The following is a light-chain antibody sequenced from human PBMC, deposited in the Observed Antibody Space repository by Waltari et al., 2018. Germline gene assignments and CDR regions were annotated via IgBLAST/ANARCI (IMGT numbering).Light chain of an antibody. Sequence: DIQLTQSPSFLSASVGDRVTITCRAGQGIRSSLAWYQQKPGKAPKLLIYAASTLQRGVPSRFSGSGSGTEFTLTISSLQPEDFATYYCQQLNSYPPWTFGQGTKVEIK. V-gene: IGKV1-9*01. CDR3: QQLNSYPPWT. CDR1: QGIRSS. CDR2: AAS. J-gene: IGKJ1*01.